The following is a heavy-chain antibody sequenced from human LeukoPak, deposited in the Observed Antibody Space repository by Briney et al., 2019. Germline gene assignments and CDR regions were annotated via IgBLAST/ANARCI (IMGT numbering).Heavy chain of an antibody. CDR3: AKFVSPSNPDYFDF. Sequence: PGGSLRLSCAASGFTFSSYEMNWVRQAPGKGLEWVSGISGSGGSTNYADSVKGRFTISRDNSRNTLYLQLNSLRVEDTAVYYCAKFVSPSNPDYFDFWGQGTLVTVSS. J-gene: IGHJ4*02. V-gene: IGHV3-23*01. CDR2: ISGSGGST. CDR1: GFTFSSYE. D-gene: IGHD2-21*01.